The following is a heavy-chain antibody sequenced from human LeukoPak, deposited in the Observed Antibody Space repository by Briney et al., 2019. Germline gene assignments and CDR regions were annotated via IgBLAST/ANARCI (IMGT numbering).Heavy chain of an antibody. V-gene: IGHV5-51*01. CDR2: IYPGDSDT. CDR3: ARHSGYDILTGYYKHYYYYGMDV. CDR1: GYSFTSYW. D-gene: IGHD3-9*01. Sequence: GESLKISCKGSGYSFTSYWIGWVRQMPGKGLEWMGIIYPGDSDTRYSPSFQGQVTISADKSISTAYLQWSSLKASDTVMYYCARHSGYDILTGYYKHYYYYGMDVWGQGTTVTVSS. J-gene: IGHJ6*02.